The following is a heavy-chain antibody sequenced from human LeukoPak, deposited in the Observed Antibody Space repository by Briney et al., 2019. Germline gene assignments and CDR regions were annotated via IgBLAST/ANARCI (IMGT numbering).Heavy chain of an antibody. V-gene: IGHV3-9*01. J-gene: IGHJ4*02. CDR3: AKDLTPYGFLGLAY. D-gene: IGHD3-10*01. CDR2: ISWNSGSI. CDR1: GFTFDDHA. Sequence: GRSLRLSCAASGFTFDDHAMHWVRQAPGKGLEWVSGISWNSGSIGYADSVKGRFTISRDNAKNSLYLQMNSLRAEDTALYYCAKDLTPYGFLGLAYWGQGTLVIVSS.